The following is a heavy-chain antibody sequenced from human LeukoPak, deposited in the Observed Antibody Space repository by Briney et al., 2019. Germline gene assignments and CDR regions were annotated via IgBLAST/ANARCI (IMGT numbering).Heavy chain of an antibody. Sequence: SETLSLTCTVSGGSISSSSYYWGWIRQPPGQGLEWIGSIYYSGSTYYNPSLKSRVTISVDTSKNQFSLKLSSVTAADTAVYYCARPHSGSWYASWGQGTLVTVSS. V-gene: IGHV4-39*01. J-gene: IGHJ5*02. CDR2: IYYSGST. CDR3: ARPHSGSWYAS. CDR1: GGSISSSSYY. D-gene: IGHD6-13*01.